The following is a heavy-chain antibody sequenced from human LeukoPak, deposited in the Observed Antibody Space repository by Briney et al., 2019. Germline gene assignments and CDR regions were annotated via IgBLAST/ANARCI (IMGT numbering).Heavy chain of an antibody. CDR3: AIPRGTYIDY. CDR1: GYSISTGYF. CDR2: IFHSGST. D-gene: IGHD3-16*01. Sequence: PSETLSLTCAVSGYSISTGYFWGWIRQSPGKGLEWIGSIFHSGSTSYNPSLKSRVTLSVDTSKNEFSMTLTSVTAADTAIYYCAIPRGTYIDYWGQGTLITVSS. V-gene: IGHV4-38-2*01. J-gene: IGHJ4*02.